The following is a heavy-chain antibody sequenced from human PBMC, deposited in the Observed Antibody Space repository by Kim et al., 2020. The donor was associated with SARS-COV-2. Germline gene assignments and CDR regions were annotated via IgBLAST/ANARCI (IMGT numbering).Heavy chain of an antibody. J-gene: IGHJ4*02. CDR2: IYYSGST. CDR3: ASSRCSGGSCYWGGIDY. CDR1: GGSISSYY. Sequence: SETLSLTCTVSGGSISSYYWSWIRQPPGKGLEWIGYIYYSGSTNYNPSLKSRVTISVDTSKNQCSLKLSSVAAADTAVYYWASSRCSGGSCYWGGIDYWGKGTLVTVSS. D-gene: IGHD2-15*01. V-gene: IGHV4-59*01.